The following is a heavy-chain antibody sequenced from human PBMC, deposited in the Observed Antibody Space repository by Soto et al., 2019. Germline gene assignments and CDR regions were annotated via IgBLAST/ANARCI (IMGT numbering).Heavy chain of an antibody. V-gene: IGHV4-34*01. CDR3: ARGRITMVRGIQANWFDP. Sequence: SETLSLTCAVYGGSLIGYFWSWIRQPPGKGLERIGEINHSGSTNNNPSPKRRVPLPLTTSKNQFFMLLSSVTDADTAVLYFARGRITMVRGIQANWFDPWGQGTLVTVSS. J-gene: IGHJ5*02. CDR1: GGSLIGYF. CDR2: INHSGST. D-gene: IGHD3-10*01.